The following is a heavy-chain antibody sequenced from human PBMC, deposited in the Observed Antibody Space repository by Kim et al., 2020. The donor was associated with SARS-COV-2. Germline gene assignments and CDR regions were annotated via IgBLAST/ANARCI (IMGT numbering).Heavy chain of an antibody. V-gene: IGHV3-23*01. J-gene: IGHJ4*02. D-gene: IGHD3-10*01. CDR3: AKDSGSGSPPDY. CDR2: ISGSGGSI. Sequence: GGSLRLSCAASGFTFSTYGMSWVRQVPGKGLEWVSGISGSGGSIYYADSVKGRLTISRDNSKNTLYLQMNSLRAEDTAIYYCAKDSGSGSPPDYWGQGTLVTVSS. CDR1: GFTFSTYG.